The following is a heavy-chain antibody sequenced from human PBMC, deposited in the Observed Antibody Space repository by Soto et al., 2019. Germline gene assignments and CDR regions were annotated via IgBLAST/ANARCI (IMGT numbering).Heavy chain of an antibody. Sequence: PGGSLRLSCAASGFTFSSYAMHWVRQAPGKGLEWVAVISYDGSNKYYADSVKGRFTISRDNSKNTLYLQMNSLRAEDTAVYYCARDQGYSGYDGYFDYWGHGTLVTVSS. CDR2: ISYDGSNK. D-gene: IGHD5-12*01. V-gene: IGHV3-30-3*01. CDR3: ARDQGYSGYDGYFDY. CDR1: GFTFSSYA. J-gene: IGHJ4*01.